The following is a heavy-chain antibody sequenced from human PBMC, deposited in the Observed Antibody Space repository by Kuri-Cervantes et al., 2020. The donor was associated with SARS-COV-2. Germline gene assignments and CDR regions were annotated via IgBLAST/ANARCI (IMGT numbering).Heavy chain of an antibody. CDR3: ARDVVTGNRVGPTSDAFDI. CDR2: IHYSGTT. D-gene: IGHD1-20*01. CDR1: GGSISSYY. Sequence: GSLRLSCTVSGGSISSYYWSWIRQPPGKGLEWMGYIHYSGTTTYSPSLKSRLTISVDTPKNQFSLKVTSVTAADTAVYYCARDVVTGNRVGPTSDAFDIWGQGTMVTVSS. J-gene: IGHJ3*02. V-gene: IGHV4-59*01.